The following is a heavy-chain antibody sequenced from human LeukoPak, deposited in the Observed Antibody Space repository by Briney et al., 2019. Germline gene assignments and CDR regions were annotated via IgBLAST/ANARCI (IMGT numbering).Heavy chain of an antibody. J-gene: IGHJ2*01. CDR2: IYHSGST. D-gene: IGHD2-15*01. CDR3: ARDLSGGAWYFDL. Sequence: SETLSLTCTVSGGSISSYYWSWIRQPPGKGLEWIGYIYHSGSTNYNPSLKSRVTISVDTSKNQFSLKLSSVTAADTAVYYCARDLSGGAWYFDLWGRGTLVTVSS. CDR1: GGSISSYY. V-gene: IGHV4-59*01.